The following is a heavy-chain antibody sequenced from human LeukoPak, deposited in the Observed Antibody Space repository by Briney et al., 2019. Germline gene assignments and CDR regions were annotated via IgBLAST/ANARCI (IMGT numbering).Heavy chain of an antibody. V-gene: IGHV3-33*01. D-gene: IGHD4-17*01. CDR3: ARDSGANDYGDSEGYFDY. CDR1: GFTFSSYG. CDR2: IWYDGSNK. J-gene: IGHJ4*02. Sequence: GGSLRLSCAASGFTFSSYGMHWVRQAPGKGLEWVAVIWYDGSNKYYADSVKGRFTISRDNSKNTLYLQMNSLRAEDTAVYYRARDSGANDYGDSEGYFDYWGQGTLVTVSS.